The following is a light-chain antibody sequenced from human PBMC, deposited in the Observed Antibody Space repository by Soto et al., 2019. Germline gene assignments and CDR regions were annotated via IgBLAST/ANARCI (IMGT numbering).Light chain of an antibody. V-gene: IGLV2-11*01. CDR2: DVS. J-gene: IGLJ1*01. CDR1: SSDVGGYNY. CDR3: CSYAGSYNYV. Sequence: QSALTQPRSVSGSPGQSVTISCTGTSSDVGGYNYVSWYQQHPGKAPKLMIYDVSKRPSGVTDRFSGSKSGNTASLTISGLQADDEADYYCCSYAGSYNYVFGTGTKLTVL.